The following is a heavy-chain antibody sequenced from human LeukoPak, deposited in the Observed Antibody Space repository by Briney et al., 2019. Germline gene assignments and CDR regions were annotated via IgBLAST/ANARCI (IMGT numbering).Heavy chain of an antibody. D-gene: IGHD2-15*01. CDR1: SYTFTSYG. V-gene: IGHV1-18*01. CDR2: ISAYNGNT. CDR3: ARVGLYCSGGSCYRESDY. J-gene: IGHJ4*02. Sequence: ASVKVSCKASSYTFTSYGISWVRQAPGQGLEWMGWISAYNGNTNYAQKLQGRVTMTRNTSISTAYMELSSLRSEDTAVYYCARVGLYCSGGSCYRESDYWGQGTLVTVSS.